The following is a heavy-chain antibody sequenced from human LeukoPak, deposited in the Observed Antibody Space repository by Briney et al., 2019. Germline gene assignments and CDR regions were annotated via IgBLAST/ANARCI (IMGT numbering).Heavy chain of an antibody. CDR1: GGSISSYY. CDR3: ARANWNYYYYMDV. CDR2: IYHSGST. J-gene: IGHJ6*03. D-gene: IGHD1-1*01. Sequence: SETLSLTCTVSGGSISSYYWSWIRQPPGKGLEWIGYIYHSGSTYYNPSLKSRVTISVDRSKNQFSLKLSSVTAADTAVYYCARANWNYYYYMDVWGKGTTVTVSS. V-gene: IGHV4-59*12.